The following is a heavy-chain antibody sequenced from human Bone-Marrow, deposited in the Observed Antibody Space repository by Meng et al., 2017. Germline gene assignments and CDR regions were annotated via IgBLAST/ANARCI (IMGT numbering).Heavy chain of an antibody. Sequence: QVQLQQWGAGLLKPSETLSLTCGVYGGSFRGYFWAWIRQPPGKGLEWIGEINHRGSTNYNPSLKSRVTISVDTSKSQVSLNLSSVTAADTAVYYCAGQKFSYGLGPPAYWGQGTLVTVSS. D-gene: IGHD5-18*01. CDR1: GGSFRGYF. J-gene: IGHJ4*02. V-gene: IGHV4-34*01. CDR2: INHRGST. CDR3: AGQKFSYGLGPPAY.